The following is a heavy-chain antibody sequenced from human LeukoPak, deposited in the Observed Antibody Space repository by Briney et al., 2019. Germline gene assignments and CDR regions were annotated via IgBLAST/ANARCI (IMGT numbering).Heavy chain of an antibody. J-gene: IGHJ5*02. V-gene: IGHV4-34*01. Sequence: SETLSLTCAVYGGSFSGYYWGWIRQPPGKGLEWIGSIYYSGSTYYNPSLKSRVTISVDTSKNQFSLKLGSVTAADTAVYYCAREGCSSTSCYTTNWFDPWGQGTLVTVSS. D-gene: IGHD2-2*02. CDR2: IYYSGST. CDR1: GGSFSGYY. CDR3: AREGCSSTSCYTTNWFDP.